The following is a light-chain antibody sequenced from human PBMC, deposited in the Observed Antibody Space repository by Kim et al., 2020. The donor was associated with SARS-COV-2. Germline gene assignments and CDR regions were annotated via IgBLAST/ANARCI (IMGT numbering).Light chain of an antibody. Sequence: DIQMTQSPSSPSASVGDRVTITCRASQSIGKYLSWYQQKPGKAPKALINDASRLQSGVPSRFSGSGSGTDFSLTINSLQPEDFATYFYQQTYSVPQTFGPGTKVDIK. CDR2: DAS. CDR1: QSIGKY. CDR3: QQTYSVPQT. J-gene: IGKJ1*01. V-gene: IGKV1-39*01.